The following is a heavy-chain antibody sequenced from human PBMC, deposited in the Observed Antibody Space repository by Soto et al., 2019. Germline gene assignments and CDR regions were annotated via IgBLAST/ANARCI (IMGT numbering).Heavy chain of an antibody. CDR1: GGSISSGDYY. CDR2: IYYSGST. D-gene: IGHD3-22*01. J-gene: IGHJ4*02. V-gene: IGHV4-30-4*01. CDR3: ARTNYYDSSGYPGVFDY. Sequence: SETLSLTCTVSGGSISSGDYYWSWIRQPPGKGLEWIGYIYYSGSTYYNPSLKSRVTISVDTSKNQFSLKLSSVTAADTAVYYCARTNYYDSSGYPGVFDYWGQGTLVTVSS.